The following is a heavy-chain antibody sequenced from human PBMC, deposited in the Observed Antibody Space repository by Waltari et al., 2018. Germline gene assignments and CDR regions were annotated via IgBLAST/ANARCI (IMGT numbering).Heavy chain of an antibody. CDR3: ARGNWGDGYFYYFDY. J-gene: IGHJ4*02. Sequence: QVQLVQSGAEVKKPGSSVKVSCKASGGTFSSYTISWVRQAPGQGLEWMGRIIPILGIANYAQKFQGRVTITADESTSTAYMELSSLRSEDTAVYYCARGNWGDGYFYYFDYWGQGTLVTVSS. V-gene: IGHV1-69*02. CDR2: IIPILGIA. CDR1: GGTFSSYT. D-gene: IGHD5-12*01.